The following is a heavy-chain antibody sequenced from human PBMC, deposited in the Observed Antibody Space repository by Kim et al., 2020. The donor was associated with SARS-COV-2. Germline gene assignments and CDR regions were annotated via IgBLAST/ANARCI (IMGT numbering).Heavy chain of an antibody. CDR3: ARVGGTTVVTNFDY. D-gene: IGHD4-17*01. Sequence: SETLSLTCTVSGYSISSGYYWGWIRQPPGKGLEWIGSIYHSGSTYYNPSLKSRVTISVDTSKNQFSLKLSSVTAADTAVYYCARVGGTTVVTNFDYWGQGTLVTVSS. CDR1: GYSISSGYY. CDR2: IYHSGST. J-gene: IGHJ4*02. V-gene: IGHV4-38-2*02.